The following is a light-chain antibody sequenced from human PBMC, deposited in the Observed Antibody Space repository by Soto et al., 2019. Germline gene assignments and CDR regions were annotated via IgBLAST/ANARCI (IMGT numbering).Light chain of an antibody. V-gene: IGKV1D-16*01. CDR1: QSISTW. CDR3: QQYHSYWT. J-gene: IGKJ1*01. CDR2: ATS. Sequence: DIQMTQSPSSLSASVGDRVTITCRASQSISTWLAWYQQKPGKAPKSLIYATSNLQSGVPSRFSGSGSGTEFTLTISSLQPDDFATYYCQQYHSYWTFGQGTKVDIK.